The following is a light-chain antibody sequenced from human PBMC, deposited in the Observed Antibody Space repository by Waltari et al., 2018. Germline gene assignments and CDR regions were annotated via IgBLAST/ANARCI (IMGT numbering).Light chain of an antibody. J-gene: IGKJ1*01. CDR1: QRISRW. Sequence: DIQMTQSPSTLSASVGDRVTITCRASQRISRWLAWYQQKPGKAPKLLIHQASTLQRGVPSRFSGSGSGTEFTLTISSLQPDDFATYYCQQYSNYWAFGQGTKVEIK. CDR2: QAS. V-gene: IGKV1-5*03. CDR3: QQYSNYWA.